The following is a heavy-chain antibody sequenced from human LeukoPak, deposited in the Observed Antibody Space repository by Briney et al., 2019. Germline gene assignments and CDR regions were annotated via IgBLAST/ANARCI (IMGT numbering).Heavy chain of an antibody. CDR3: ARWRPIDAFDI. V-gene: IGHV3-53*04. CDR2: LSSTGNT. J-gene: IGHJ3*02. Sequence: AGSLSLSCAASGFTVSRNYMNWVRQAPGKGLEWVSLLSSTGNTSYADSVKGRFTISRHNSKNTLYLQVNSLGPEDTAMYYCARWRPIDAFDIWGQGTMVIVSS. D-gene: IGHD3-3*01. CDR1: GFTVSRNY.